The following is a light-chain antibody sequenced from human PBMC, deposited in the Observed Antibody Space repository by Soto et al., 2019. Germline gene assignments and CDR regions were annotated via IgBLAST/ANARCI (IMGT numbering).Light chain of an antibody. J-gene: IGLJ1*01. CDR1: SSDIGDYNY. V-gene: IGLV2-14*01. CDR2: DVS. CDR3: SSFRRSNTPCG. Sequence: SVLTQPASVSGSPGQSITISCTGTSSDIGDYNYVSWYQQHPGKAPTLMIYDVSNRPSGVSNRFSGSKSGNTASLTISGLQAEDEADYYCSSFRRSNTPCGFGTGIKVTGL.